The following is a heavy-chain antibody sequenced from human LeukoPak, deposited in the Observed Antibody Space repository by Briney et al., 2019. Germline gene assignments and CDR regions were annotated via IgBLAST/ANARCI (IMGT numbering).Heavy chain of an antibody. V-gene: IGHV3-30*04. CDR3: ARDKAAGTPNWFDP. Sequence: GGSLRLSCAASGFTFSSYAMHWVRQAPGKGLEWVAVISYDGSNKYYADSVKGRFTISRDNSKNTLYLQMNSLRAEDTAVYYCARDKAAGTPNWFDPWGQGTLVTVSS. D-gene: IGHD6-13*01. J-gene: IGHJ5*02. CDR1: GFTFSSYA. CDR2: ISYDGSNK.